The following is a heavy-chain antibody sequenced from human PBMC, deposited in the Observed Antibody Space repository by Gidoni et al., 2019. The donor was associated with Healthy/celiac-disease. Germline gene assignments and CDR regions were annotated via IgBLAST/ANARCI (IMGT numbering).Heavy chain of an antibody. D-gene: IGHD2-2*01. CDR3: AKAIRDIVVVPAAIWFDP. V-gene: IGHV3-23*01. J-gene: IGHJ5*02. CDR1: GFTFSSYA. CDR2: ISGSGGST. Sequence: EVQLLESGGGLVQPGGSLRLSCAASGFTFSSYAMRWVRQAPGKGLEWVSAISGSGGSTYYADSVKGRFTISRDNSKNTLYLQMNSLRAEDTAVYYCAKAIRDIVVVPAAIWFDPWGQGTLVTVSS.